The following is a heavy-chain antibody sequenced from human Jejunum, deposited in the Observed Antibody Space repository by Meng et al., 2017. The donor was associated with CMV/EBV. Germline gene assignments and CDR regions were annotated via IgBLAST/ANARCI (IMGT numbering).Heavy chain of an antibody. V-gene: IGHV7-4-1*02. CDR3: ARLYCSGGSCYTIDY. J-gene: IGHJ4*02. CDR2: INTNTGNP. Sequence: QWKVGQSGSELKKPGASVKVSCKASGYIFTSYAMNWVRQAPGQGLEWMGWINTNTGNPTYAQGFTGRFVFSLDTSVSTAYLQISSLKAADTAVYYCARLYCSGGSCYTIDYWGQGTLVTVSS. CDR1: GYIFTSYA. D-gene: IGHD2-15*01.